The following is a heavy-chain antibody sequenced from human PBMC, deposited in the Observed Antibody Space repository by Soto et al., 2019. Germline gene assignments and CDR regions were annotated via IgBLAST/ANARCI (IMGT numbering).Heavy chain of an antibody. CDR2: IWYDGSNK. CDR3: ATGFYYYDSSGPRSFDY. CDR1: GFTFSSYG. Sequence: GGSLRLSCAASGFTFSSYGMHWVRQAPGKGLEWVAVIWYDGSNKYYADSVKGRFTISRDNSKNTLYLQMNSLRAEDTAVYYCATGFYYYDSSGPRSFDYWGQGTLVTVSS. V-gene: IGHV3-33*01. J-gene: IGHJ4*02. D-gene: IGHD3-22*01.